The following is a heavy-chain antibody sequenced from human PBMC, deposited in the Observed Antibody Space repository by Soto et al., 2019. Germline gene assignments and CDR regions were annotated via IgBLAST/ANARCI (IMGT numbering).Heavy chain of an antibody. CDR3: AIIAGDSFDS. CDR1: GGSISSSNW. V-gene: IGHV4-4*02. CDR2: INHSGST. J-gene: IGHJ4*02. Sequence: QVQLQESGPGLVKPSGTLSLTCAVSGGSISSSNWWSWVRQPPEKGLECIGDINHSGSTIYNPSLMSRVSISVDKAENQSSLQLSSVTAADTAVYYCAIIAGDSFDSWGPGTLVTVSS. D-gene: IGHD2-21*01.